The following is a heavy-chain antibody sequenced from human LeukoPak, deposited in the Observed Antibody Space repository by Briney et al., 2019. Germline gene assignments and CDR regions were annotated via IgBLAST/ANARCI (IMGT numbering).Heavy chain of an antibody. CDR1: GFTFGDYS. J-gene: IGHJ3*01. Sequence: GRSLRLSCITSGFTFGDYSISWVRQAPGRGPEWVGFIRSKAYGGATAYAASVKGRFTISRDDSKSIAYLQMNNLQTDDTAKYNCIRDYYDTVGVRAFDVWGQGTTVIVSS. CDR3: IRDYYDTVGVRAFDV. V-gene: IGHV3-49*04. CDR2: IRSKAYGGAT. D-gene: IGHD3-16*01.